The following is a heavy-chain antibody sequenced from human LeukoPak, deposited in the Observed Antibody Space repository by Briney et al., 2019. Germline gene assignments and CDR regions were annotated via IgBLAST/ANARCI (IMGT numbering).Heavy chain of an antibody. CDR3: ARDGAFRIGPSSGFDP. CDR2: AYYRSKWYN. J-gene: IGHJ5*02. CDR1: GDSVSSNSAA. Sequence: SQTLSLTCAISGDSVSSNSAAWNWIRQSPSRGLEWLGRAYYRSKWYNDYAVSVKSRITINPDTSKNQFSLKLSSVTAADTAVYYCARDGAFRIGPSSGFDPWGQGTLVTVSS. V-gene: IGHV6-1*01. D-gene: IGHD2-15*01.